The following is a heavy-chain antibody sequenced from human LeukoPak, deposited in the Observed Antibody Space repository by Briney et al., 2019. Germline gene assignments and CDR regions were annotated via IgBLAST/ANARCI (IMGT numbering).Heavy chain of an antibody. Sequence: GGSLRLSCAASGFTFSSYSMNWVRQAPGKGLEWVSYISSSSSTIYYADSVKGRFTISRDNAKNSLYLQMNSLRAEDTAVYYCARDIYYEFDYWGQGTLVTVSS. CDR1: GFTFSSYS. CDR3: ARDIYYEFDY. CDR2: ISSSSSTI. V-gene: IGHV3-48*04. D-gene: IGHD3-22*01. J-gene: IGHJ4*02.